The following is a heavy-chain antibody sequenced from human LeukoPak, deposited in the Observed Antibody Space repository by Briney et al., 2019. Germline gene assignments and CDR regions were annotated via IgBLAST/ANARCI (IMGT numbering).Heavy chain of an antibody. CDR3: ARLWDSTGLYFYYYMDV. CDR2: YHNGNS. J-gene: IGHJ6*03. V-gene: IGHV4-39*01. Sequence: SETLSLTCTVSGGSISSSSYYWGWIRQPPGKGLEWIGNYHNGNSYYNPSLKSRVTISEDTSGNQFSLRVTSVTAADTAVYYCARLWDSTGLYFYYYMDVWGEGTTVTVSS. D-gene: IGHD6-25*01. CDR1: GGSISSSSYY.